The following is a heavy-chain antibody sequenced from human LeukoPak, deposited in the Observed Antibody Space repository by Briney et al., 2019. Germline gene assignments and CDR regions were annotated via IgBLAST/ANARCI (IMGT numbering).Heavy chain of an antibody. J-gene: IGHJ3*02. CDR1: GFSFSGYG. V-gene: IGHV3-30*02. D-gene: IGHD3-22*01. CDR2: IRHDGTE. Sequence: GGSLRLSCAASGFSFSGYGMHWVRQAPGKGLEWVAFIRHDGTEYHTDSVKGRFTISRDNSKSTLFLQMNSLGAEDTAVYYCGKDHSLPRYYYDSSGDAFDIWGQGTMVTVSS. CDR3: GKDHSLPRYYYDSSGDAFDI.